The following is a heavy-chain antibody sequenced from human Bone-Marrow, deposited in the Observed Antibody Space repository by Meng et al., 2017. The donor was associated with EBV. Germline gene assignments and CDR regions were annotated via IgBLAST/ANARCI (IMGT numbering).Heavy chain of an antibody. Sequence: QVRLVQSGAEVKQPGAPVKVSCKASGYTFTGYYMHWVRQAPGQGLEWMGRINPNSGGTNYAQKFQGRVTMTRDTSISTAYMELSRLRSDDTAVYYCARDLVRGVYNWFDPWGQGTLVTVPS. J-gene: IGHJ5*02. CDR2: INPNSGGT. CDR3: ARDLVRGVYNWFDP. D-gene: IGHD3-10*01. V-gene: IGHV1-2*06. CDR1: GYTFTGYY.